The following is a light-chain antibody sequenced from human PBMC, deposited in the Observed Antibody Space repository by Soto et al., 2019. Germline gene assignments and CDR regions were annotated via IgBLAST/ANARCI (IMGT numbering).Light chain of an antibody. CDR1: SSNIGNNY. Sequence: QSVLTQPPSVSAAPGQKVTISCSGSSSNIGNNYVSWYQQLPGTAPKLLIYDNNKRPSGIPDRFSGSKSGTSATLGITRLQTGDEADYYCGTWDSSLSAGEFGGGTKLTVL. CDR3: GTWDSSLSAGE. CDR2: DNN. V-gene: IGLV1-51*01. J-gene: IGLJ2*01.